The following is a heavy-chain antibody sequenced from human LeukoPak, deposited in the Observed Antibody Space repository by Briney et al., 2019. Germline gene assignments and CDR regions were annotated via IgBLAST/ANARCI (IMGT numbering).Heavy chain of an antibody. J-gene: IGHJ5*02. CDR3: ARGGSSCYGCHDWFDP. CDR2: VDKRGST. CDR1: GGSIRNYY. Sequence: SETLSLTCSVSGGSIRNYYLSWIRQSPGKGLEWIGNVDKRGSTNYNPSFKGRVIVSSDTSRNEFSLKLNSVTAADTAIYYCARGGSSCYGCHDWFDPWGQGTRVTVSS. D-gene: IGHD2-2*01. V-gene: IGHV4-59*08.